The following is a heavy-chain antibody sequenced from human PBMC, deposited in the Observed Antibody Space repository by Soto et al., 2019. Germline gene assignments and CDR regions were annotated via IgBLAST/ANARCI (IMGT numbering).Heavy chain of an antibody. CDR1: GFTFSPYA. J-gene: IGHJ4*02. CDR2: ITSTGGGT. V-gene: IGHV3-23*01. D-gene: IGHD5-12*01. Sequence: LRLSCAASGFTFSPYALILDRQAPGKGLEWVSSITSTGGGTYYADSVRGRFIISRDNSKNILYLHMSTLRAEDTAVYYCAKGYSGYDCAFWGQGTLVTVSS. CDR3: AKGYSGYDCAF.